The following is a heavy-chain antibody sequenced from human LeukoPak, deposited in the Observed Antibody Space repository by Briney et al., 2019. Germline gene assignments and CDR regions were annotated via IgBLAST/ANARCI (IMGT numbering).Heavy chain of an antibody. CDR2: ISISSSTI. Sequence: PGGSLRLSCAASRFTFSSYSMNWVRQAPGKGLEWVSYISISSSTIYYADSVKGRLTISRDNAKNSLYLQMNSLRAEDTAMYYCAPDGDTCCCYWGQGTLVTVSS. V-gene: IGHV3-48*01. J-gene: IGHJ4*02. CDR1: RFTFSSYS. CDR3: APDGDTCCCY. D-gene: IGHD2-2*01.